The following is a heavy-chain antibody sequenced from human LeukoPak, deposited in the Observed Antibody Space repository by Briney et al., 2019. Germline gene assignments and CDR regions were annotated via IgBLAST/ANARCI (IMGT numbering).Heavy chain of an antibody. D-gene: IGHD1-26*01. J-gene: IGHJ5*02. Sequence: PGGSLRLSCAASGFTFSSYAMSWVRQAPGKGLEWVSAISGSGGSTYYADSVKGGFTISRDNSKNTLYLQMNSLRAEDTAVYYCAKDWAGGELIPAHNGFDPWGQGTLVTVSS. CDR3: AKDWAGGELIPAHNGFDP. CDR1: GFTFSSYA. V-gene: IGHV3-23*01. CDR2: ISGSGGST.